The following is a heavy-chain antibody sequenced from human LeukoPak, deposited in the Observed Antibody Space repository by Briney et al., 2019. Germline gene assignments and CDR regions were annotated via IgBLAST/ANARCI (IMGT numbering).Heavy chain of an antibody. CDR1: GYSFTSYW. CDR3: ARHLSLRYCSSTSCDKRYNWFDP. J-gene: IGHJ5*02. D-gene: IGHD2-2*02. V-gene: IGHV5-51*01. CDR2: IYPGDSDT. Sequence: GESLKISCKGSGYSFTSYWIGWVRQMPGKGLEWMGIIYPGDSDTRYSPSFQGQVTISADKSISTAYLQWSSLKASDTAMYYCARHLSLRYCSSTSCDKRYNWFDPWGQGTLVTVSS.